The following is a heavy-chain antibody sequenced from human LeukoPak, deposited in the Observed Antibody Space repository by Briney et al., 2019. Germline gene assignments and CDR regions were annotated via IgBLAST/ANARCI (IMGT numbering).Heavy chain of an antibody. CDR3: ARAAADVVATITTDY. Sequence: ASVKVSCKASGYTFTSFGISLVRQAPGQGLEWMGWISAYDGNTNFAQKFQGRVALTTDTSTSTAYMELRSLRSDDTAVYYCARAAADVVATITTDYWGQGTLVTVSS. D-gene: IGHD5-12*01. V-gene: IGHV1-18*01. CDR1: GYTFTSFG. CDR2: ISAYDGNT. J-gene: IGHJ4*02.